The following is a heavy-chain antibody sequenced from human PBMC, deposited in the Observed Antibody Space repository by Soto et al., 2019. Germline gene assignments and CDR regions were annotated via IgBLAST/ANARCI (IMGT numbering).Heavy chain of an antibody. CDR2: IYYSGST. D-gene: IGHD3-10*01. CDR3: AAHSGSTYGPLDY. Sequence: SETLSLTCTVSGGSISSGGYYWSWIRQPPGKGLEWIGYIYYSGSTDYDPSLKSRVTISVDTSKNQFSLQLSSMTAADTAVYYCAAHSGSTYGPLDYWGQGTQVTVSS. V-gene: IGHV4-61*08. J-gene: IGHJ4*02. CDR1: GGSISSGGYY.